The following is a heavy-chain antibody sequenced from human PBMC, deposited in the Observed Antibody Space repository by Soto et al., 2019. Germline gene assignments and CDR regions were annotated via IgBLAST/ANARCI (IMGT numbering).Heavy chain of an antibody. V-gene: IGHV3-30-3*01. Sequence: QVQLVESGGGVFQPGRSLRLSCAASGFTFSSYAMHWVRQAPGKGLEWVAVISYDGSNKYYADSVKGRFTISRDNSKNTLYLQMNSLRAEDTAVYYCASPTYGSGSYYKFDYWGQGTLVTVSS. D-gene: IGHD3-10*01. CDR3: ASPTYGSGSYYKFDY. CDR2: ISYDGSNK. J-gene: IGHJ4*02. CDR1: GFTFSSYA.